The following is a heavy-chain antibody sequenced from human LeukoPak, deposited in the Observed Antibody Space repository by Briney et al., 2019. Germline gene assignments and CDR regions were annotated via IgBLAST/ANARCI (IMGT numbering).Heavy chain of an antibody. D-gene: IGHD3-10*01. Sequence: ASVKVSCKASGYTFISYGISWVRQAPGQGLEWMGWISAYNGNTNYAQKLQGRVTMTTDTSTSTAYMELRSLRSDDTAVYYCARDLSMVRGVNYYYYYMDVWGKGTTVTVSS. V-gene: IGHV1-18*01. CDR1: GYTFISYG. CDR3: ARDLSMVRGVNYYYYYMDV. CDR2: ISAYNGNT. J-gene: IGHJ6*03.